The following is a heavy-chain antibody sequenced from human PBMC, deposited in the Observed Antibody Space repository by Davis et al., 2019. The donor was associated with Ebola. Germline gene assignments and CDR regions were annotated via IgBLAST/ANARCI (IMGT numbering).Heavy chain of an antibody. D-gene: IGHD4-17*01. CDR2: IRSKANSYAT. Sequence: GGSLRLSCAASGFTFSSYAMSWVRQASGKGLEWVGRIRSKANSYATAYAASVKGRFTISRDDSKNTAYLQMNSLKTEDTAVYYCTSPYGDYDYWGQGTLVTVSS. J-gene: IGHJ4*02. V-gene: IGHV3-73*01. CDR3: TSPYGDYDY. CDR1: GFTFSSYA.